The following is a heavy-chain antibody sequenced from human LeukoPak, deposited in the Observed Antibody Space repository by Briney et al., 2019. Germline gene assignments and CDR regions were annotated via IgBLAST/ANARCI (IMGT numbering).Heavy chain of an antibody. CDR2: IKQDGSEK. J-gene: IGHJ3*02. CDR3: ARSPSYYDFWSGYYESAFDI. Sequence: PGGSLRLSCAASGFTFSSYWMSWVRQAPGKGLEWVANIKQDGSEKYYVDSVKGRFTISRDNAKNSLYLQMNSLRAEDTAVYYCARSPSYYDFWSGYYESAFDIWGQGTMVTVSS. V-gene: IGHV3-7*01. CDR1: GFTFSSYW. D-gene: IGHD3-3*01.